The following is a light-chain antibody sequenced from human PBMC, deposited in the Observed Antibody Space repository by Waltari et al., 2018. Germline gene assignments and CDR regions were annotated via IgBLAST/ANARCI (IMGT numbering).Light chain of an antibody. CDR3: ATWDNSLSDVV. V-gene: IGLV1-51*01. CDR1: SSNVWNYY. CDR2: DNK. J-gene: IGLJ2*01. Sequence: QSVSTPPPSVSAVPGQKLTSSCPRSSSNVWNYYYSWYHQVPGAAPKLLIYDNKKRPSGIPDRFSASKSGTSATLGITGLQIGDEADYYCATWDNSLSDVVFGGGTKLTVL.